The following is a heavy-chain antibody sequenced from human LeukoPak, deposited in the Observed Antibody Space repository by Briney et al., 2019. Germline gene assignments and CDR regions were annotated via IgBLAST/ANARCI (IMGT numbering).Heavy chain of an antibody. CDR3: ARRDGFEFDP. D-gene: IGHD5-24*01. CDR1: GFTFSSYW. J-gene: IGHJ5*02. Sequence: GGSLRLSCAASGFTFSSYWMSWVRQAPGKGLEWVSYISSSSTIYYADSVKGRFTISRDNAKNSLYLQMNSLRAEDTAVYYCARRDGFEFDPWGQGTLVTVSS. CDR2: ISSSSTI. V-gene: IGHV3-48*01.